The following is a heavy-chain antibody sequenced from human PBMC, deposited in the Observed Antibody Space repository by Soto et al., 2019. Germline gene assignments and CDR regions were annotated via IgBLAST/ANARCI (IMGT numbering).Heavy chain of an antibody. D-gene: IGHD1-1*01. J-gene: IGHJ4*02. Sequence: SETLSLTCAFSGGSISSTNWWNWVRQPPGKGLEWIGDIYHRGSTNYNPSLKSRVTISVDKSKNQFSLRLSLVTAADTAVYYCARGLAAPTAGTLDYWGLGILVTVSS. V-gene: IGHV4-4*02. CDR2: IYHRGST. CDR3: ARGLAAPTAGTLDY. CDR1: GGSISSTNW.